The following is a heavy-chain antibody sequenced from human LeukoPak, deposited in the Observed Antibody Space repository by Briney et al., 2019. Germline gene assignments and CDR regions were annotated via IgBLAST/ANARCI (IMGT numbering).Heavy chain of an antibody. CDR2: IRYDGSNK. J-gene: IGHJ4*02. CDR1: GFTFSSYG. V-gene: IGHV3-30*02. D-gene: IGHD3-9*01. CDR3: AKLLRYFDWSPLGY. Sequence: PGGSLRLSCAASGFTFSSYGMHWVRQAPGKGLEWVAFIRYDGSNKYYADSVKGRFTISRDNSKNTLYLQMNSLRAEDTAVYYCAKLLRYFDWSPLGYWGQGTLVTVSS.